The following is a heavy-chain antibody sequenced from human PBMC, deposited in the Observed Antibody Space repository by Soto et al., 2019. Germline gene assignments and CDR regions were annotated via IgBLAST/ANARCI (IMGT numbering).Heavy chain of an antibody. J-gene: IGHJ3*02. V-gene: IGHV1-46*01. Sequence: QVQLVQSGAEVKKPGASVKVSCKASGYTFTSYYMHWVRQAPGQGLEWMGIINPSGGSTSYSQKFQGRVTMTRDTSTSTVYMELSSLRSEDTAVYYCASLSSGYSLAFDIWGQGTMVTVSS. D-gene: IGHD3-22*01. CDR1: GYTFTSYY. CDR3: ASLSSGYSLAFDI. CDR2: INPSGGST.